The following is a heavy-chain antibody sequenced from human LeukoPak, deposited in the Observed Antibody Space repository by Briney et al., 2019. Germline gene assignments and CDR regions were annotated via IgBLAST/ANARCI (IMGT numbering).Heavy chain of an antibody. J-gene: IGHJ4*02. Sequence: GASVKVSCKASGYTFTSYDINWVRQATGQGLEWMGGIIPIFGTANYAQKFQGRVTITADESTSTAYMELSSLRSEDTAVYYCARTSPGYYYDSSGYHPFDYWGQGTLVTVSS. D-gene: IGHD3-22*01. V-gene: IGHV1-69*13. CDR1: GYTFTSYD. CDR3: ARTSPGYYYDSSGYHPFDY. CDR2: IIPIFGTA.